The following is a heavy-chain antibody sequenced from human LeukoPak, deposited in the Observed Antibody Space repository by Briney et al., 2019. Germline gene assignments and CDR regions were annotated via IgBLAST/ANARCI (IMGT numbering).Heavy chain of an antibody. D-gene: IGHD3-9*01. J-gene: IGHJ6*03. Sequence: ASVKVSCKASGYTFTSYYIHWVRQAPGQGLEWMGIIYPGGGSTNSAQTFQGRVTMTRDMSTSTVYMELSSLRSEDTAVYYCARARYFDWLSSYYYYYMDVWGKGTTVTISS. V-gene: IGHV1-46*01. CDR2: IYPGGGST. CDR3: ARARYFDWLSSYYYYYMDV. CDR1: GYTFTSYY.